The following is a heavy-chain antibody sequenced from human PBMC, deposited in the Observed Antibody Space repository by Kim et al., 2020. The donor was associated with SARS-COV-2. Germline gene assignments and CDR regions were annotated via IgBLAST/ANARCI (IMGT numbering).Heavy chain of an antibody. D-gene: IGHD3-16*02. V-gene: IGHV1-69*01. J-gene: IGHJ3*02. Sequence: YAQKFQGRLTITADESTSTAYMELSSRRSEDTAVYYCARNRLSDDAFDIWGQGTMVTVSS. CDR3: ARNRLSDDAFDI.